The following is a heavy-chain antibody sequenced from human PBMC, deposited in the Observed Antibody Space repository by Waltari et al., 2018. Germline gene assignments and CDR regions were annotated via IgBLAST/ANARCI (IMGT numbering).Heavy chain of an antibody. Sequence: EVQLVESGGGLIQPGGSLRLSCPASGFAVRSNYMRCVPQAQGKGLEWVSVIYSGGSTYYADSVKGRFTISRDNSKNTLYLQMNSLRAEDTAVYYCARAGGRLKWHGRFDYWGQGTLVTVSS. V-gene: IGHV3-53*01. CDR2: IYSGGST. D-gene: IGHD5-12*01. J-gene: IGHJ4*02. CDR1: GFAVRSNY. CDR3: ARAGGRLKWHGRFDY.